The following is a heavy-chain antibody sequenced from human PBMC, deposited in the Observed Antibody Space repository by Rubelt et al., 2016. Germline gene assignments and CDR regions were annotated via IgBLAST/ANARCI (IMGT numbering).Heavy chain of an antibody. V-gene: IGHV3-11*01. J-gene: IGHJ4*02. CDR2: ISNSDGKT. CDR1: GFTFSDYH. D-gene: IGHD6-13*01. Sequence: VQLVESGGALVRPGGSLRLSCATSGFTFSDYHMSWIRQAPGQGLEWVSYISNSDGKTYYADSVTGRVTISRDDAKNALFLQMNNLRAEDTAVYYCARPQSTIWYSAFDAWGQGTLVTVSS. CDR3: ARPQSTIWYSAFDA.